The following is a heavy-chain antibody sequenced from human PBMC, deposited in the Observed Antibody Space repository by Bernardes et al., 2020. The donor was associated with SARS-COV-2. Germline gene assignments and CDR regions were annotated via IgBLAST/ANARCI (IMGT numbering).Heavy chain of an antibody. CDR3: ARSIPLSSGWFHLDY. CDR2: MNPTSGNT. V-gene: IGHV1-8*01. J-gene: IGHJ4*02. D-gene: IGHD6-19*01. CDR1: GFTFSSYE. Sequence: ASVKVSCKASGFTFSSYEVSWVRQASGQGLEWMGRMNPTSGNTGYAQKFQGRVTMTRNTSITTAYMELTGLRSEDGAVYFGARSIPLSSGWFHLDYWGPGTVVIVSS.